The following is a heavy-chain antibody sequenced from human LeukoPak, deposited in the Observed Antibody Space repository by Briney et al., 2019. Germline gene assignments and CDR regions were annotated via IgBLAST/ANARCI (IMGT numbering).Heavy chain of an antibody. CDR3: ARDMSGTMVREEYYFDY. D-gene: IGHD3-10*01. J-gene: IGHJ4*02. CDR2: ISSSSSYI. Sequence: GGSLRLSCAASGFTFSSYSMNWVRQAPGKGLEWVSSISSSSSYIYYADSEKGRFTISRDNAKNSLYLQMNSLRAEDTAVYYCARDMSGTMVREEYYFDYWGQGTLVTVSS. V-gene: IGHV3-21*01. CDR1: GFTFSSYS.